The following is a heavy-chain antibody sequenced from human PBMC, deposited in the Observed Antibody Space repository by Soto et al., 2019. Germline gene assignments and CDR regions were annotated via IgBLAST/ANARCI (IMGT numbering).Heavy chain of an antibody. Sequence: QVQLQESGPGLVKPSETLSLTCTVSGGSVSSGSYYWSWIRQPPGKGLEWIGYIYYSGSTNYNPSLKSRVTISVDTSKNQFSLKLSSVTAADTAVYYCAPYYDIFNYWGQGTLVTVSS. D-gene: IGHD3-9*01. J-gene: IGHJ4*02. CDR3: APYYDIFNY. CDR2: IYYSGST. CDR1: GGSVSSGSYY. V-gene: IGHV4-61*01.